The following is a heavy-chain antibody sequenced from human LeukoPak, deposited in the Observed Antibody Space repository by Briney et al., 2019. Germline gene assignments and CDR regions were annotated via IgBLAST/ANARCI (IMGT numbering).Heavy chain of an antibody. CDR1: GGSFSGYY. J-gene: IGHJ5*02. V-gene: IGHV4-34*01. D-gene: IGHD3-10*01. CDR2: INHSGST. CDR3: ARGRVVRGVIMIGWFDP. Sequence: SETLSLTCAVYGGSFSGYYWSWIRQPPGKGLEWIGEINHSGSTNYNPSLKSRVTISVDTSKNQFSLKLSSVTAADTAVYYCARGRVVRGVIMIGWFDPWGQGTLVTVSS.